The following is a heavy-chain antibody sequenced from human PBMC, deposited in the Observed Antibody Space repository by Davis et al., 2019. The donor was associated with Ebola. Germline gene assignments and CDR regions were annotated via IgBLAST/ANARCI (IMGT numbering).Heavy chain of an antibody. V-gene: IGHV4-39*01. J-gene: IGHJ4*02. Sequence: MPSETLSLTCTVSGGSISSSSYYWGWIRQPPGKGLEWIGSIYYSGSTYYNPSLKSRVTISVDTSKNQFSLKLSSVTAADTAVYYCARVFKYQLLRFDYWGQGTLVTVSS. D-gene: IGHD2-2*01. CDR1: GGSISSSSYY. CDR3: ARVFKYQLLRFDY. CDR2: IYYSGST.